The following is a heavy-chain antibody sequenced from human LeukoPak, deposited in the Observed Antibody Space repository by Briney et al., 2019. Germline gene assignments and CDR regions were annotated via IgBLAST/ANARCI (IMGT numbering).Heavy chain of an antibody. CDR2: ISSSSSTI. CDR3: ARVLTYYDILTGYDRYDY. Sequence: TGGSLRLSCAASGFTFSSYAMHWVRQAPGKGLEWVSYISSSSSTIYYADSVKGRFTISRDNAKNSLYLQMNSLRDEDTAVYYCARVLTYYDILTGYDRYDYWGQGTLVTVSS. CDR1: GFTFSSYA. J-gene: IGHJ4*02. D-gene: IGHD3-9*01. V-gene: IGHV3-48*02.